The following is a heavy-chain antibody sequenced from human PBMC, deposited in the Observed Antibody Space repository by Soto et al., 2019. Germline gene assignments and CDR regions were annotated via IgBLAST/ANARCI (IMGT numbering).Heavy chain of an antibody. V-gene: IGHV3-9*01. CDR2: ISWNGAAT. CDR1: GFTFDDYA. Sequence: DVQLVESGGGLVRPGGSLRLSCAASGFTFDDYAIHWVRQAPGKGLEWVSGISWNGAATGYMNSVKGRFSISRDNTKNTLYLQMNSLRSEDTAVYYCANLPLYGSGFDCWGQGTLVTVSS. CDR3: ANLPLYGSGFDC. J-gene: IGHJ4*02. D-gene: IGHD3-10*01.